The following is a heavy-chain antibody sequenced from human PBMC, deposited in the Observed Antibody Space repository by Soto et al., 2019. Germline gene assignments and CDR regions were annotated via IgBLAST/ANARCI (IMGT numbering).Heavy chain of an antibody. CDR3: ARARATAMVKRVDY. D-gene: IGHD5-18*01. V-gene: IGHV4-31*03. J-gene: IGHJ4*02. CDR2: IYYSGST. Sequence: QLQESGPGLVKPSETLSLTCTVSGGSISSSSYYWSWIRQHPGKGLEWIGYIYYSGSTYYNPSLKSRVTISVDTSKNQFSLKLSSVTAADTAVYYCARARATAMVKRVDYWGQGTLVTVSS. CDR1: GGSISSSSYY.